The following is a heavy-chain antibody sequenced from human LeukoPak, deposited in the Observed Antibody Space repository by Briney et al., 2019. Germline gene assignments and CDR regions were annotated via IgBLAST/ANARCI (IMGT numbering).Heavy chain of an antibody. Sequence: ASVKVSCKVSGYTLTELSMHWVRQAPGKGLEWMGGIIPIFGTANYAQKFQGRVTITADESTSTAYMELSSLRSEDTAVYYCARGAYYDTPYGMDVWGQGTTVTVSS. CDR1: GYTLTELS. CDR2: IIPIFGTA. D-gene: IGHD3-9*01. J-gene: IGHJ6*02. CDR3: ARGAYYDTPYGMDV. V-gene: IGHV1-69*13.